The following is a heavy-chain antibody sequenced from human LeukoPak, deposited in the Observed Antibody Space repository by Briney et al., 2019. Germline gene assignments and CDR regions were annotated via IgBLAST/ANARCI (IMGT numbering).Heavy chain of an antibody. V-gene: IGHV4-34*01. J-gene: IGHJ5*02. Sequence: KPSETLSPTCAVYGGSFSGYYWSWIRQPPGKGLEWIGENNHSGSTNYNPSLKSRVTISVDTSKNQFSLKLSSVTAADTAVYYCARDLLGYCSSTSCLSNWFDPWGQGTLVTVSS. CDR3: ARDLLGYCSSTSCLSNWFDP. CDR1: GGSFSGYY. CDR2: NNHSGST. D-gene: IGHD2-2*01.